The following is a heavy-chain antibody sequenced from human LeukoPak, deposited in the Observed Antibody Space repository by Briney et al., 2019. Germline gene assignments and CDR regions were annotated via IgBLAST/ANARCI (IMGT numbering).Heavy chain of an antibody. J-gene: IGHJ4*02. CDR1: GFTFTTYS. CDR3: ARGHTAVTRHFDF. CDR2: ISSGSSAI. Sequence: GGSLRLSYEASGFTFTTYSMTWVRQAPGKGLEWVSIISSGSSAIFSADALKGRFTISRDDAKNLLYLDMNSLRAEDTAVYYCARGHTAVTRHFDFWGQGTLVTVSS. V-gene: IGHV3-21*01. D-gene: IGHD4-17*01.